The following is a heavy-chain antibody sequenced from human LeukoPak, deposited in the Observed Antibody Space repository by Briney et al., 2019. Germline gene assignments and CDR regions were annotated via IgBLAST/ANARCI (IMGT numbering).Heavy chain of an antibody. CDR2: IWYDGSNK. J-gene: IGHJ6*02. V-gene: IGHV3-33*01. D-gene: IGHD3-10*02. Sequence: GRSLRLSCAASGFTFSSYGMHWVRQAPGKGLEWVAVIWYDGSNKYYADSVKGRFTISRDNSKNTLYLQMNSLRAEDTALYYCARDLHYYVAMDVWGQGTTVYVSS. CDR1: GFTFSSYG. CDR3: ARDLHYYVAMDV.